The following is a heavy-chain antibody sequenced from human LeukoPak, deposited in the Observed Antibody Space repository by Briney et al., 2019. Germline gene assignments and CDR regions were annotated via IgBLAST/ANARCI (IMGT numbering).Heavy chain of an antibody. CDR2: INPNSGGT. J-gene: IGHJ4*02. D-gene: IGHD3-9*01. CDR1: GYTFTGYY. V-gene: IGHV1-2*02. CDR3: ARVLNYDILTSGY. Sequence: RASVTVSCKASGYTFTGYYMHWVRQAPGQGLEWMGWINPNSGGTNYAQKFQGRVTMTRDTSISTAYMELSRLRSDDTAVYYCARVLNYDILTSGYWGQGTLVTVSS.